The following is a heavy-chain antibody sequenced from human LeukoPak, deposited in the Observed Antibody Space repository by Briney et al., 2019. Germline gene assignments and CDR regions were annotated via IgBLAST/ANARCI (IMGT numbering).Heavy chain of an antibody. D-gene: IGHD6-19*01. CDR2: ISSGSSYI. Sequence: GGSLRLSCAASGFTFSSYTMNWVRRAPGKGLEWVSSISSGSSYIYYADSVKGRFTISRDNAKNSLYLQMNSLRAEDMAVYYCARDPGGYSSGGELDVWGKGTTVTVSS. CDR3: ARDPGGYSSGGELDV. J-gene: IGHJ6*04. CDR1: GFTFSSYT. V-gene: IGHV3-21*01.